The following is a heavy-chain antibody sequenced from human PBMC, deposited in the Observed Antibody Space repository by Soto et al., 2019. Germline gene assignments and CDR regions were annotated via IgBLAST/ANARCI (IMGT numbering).Heavy chain of an antibody. CDR3: ARDVHYYDSSGYLKDAFDI. V-gene: IGHV3-21*01. J-gene: IGHJ3*02. CDR1: GFTFSSYS. D-gene: IGHD3-22*01. CDR2: ISSSSSYI. Sequence: GGSLRLSCAASGFTFSSYSMNWVRQAPGKGLEWVSSISSSSSYIYYADSVKGRFTISRDNAKNSLYLQMNSLRAEDTAVYYCARDVHYYDSSGYLKDAFDIWGQGTMVTVSS.